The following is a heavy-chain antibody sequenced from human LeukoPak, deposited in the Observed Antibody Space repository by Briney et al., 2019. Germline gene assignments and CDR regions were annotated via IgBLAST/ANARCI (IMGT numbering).Heavy chain of an antibody. J-gene: IGHJ3*02. CDR2: ISPSSDTT. CDR3: AKRAHCTTSACYAFDI. CDR1: GFTFSSSA. V-gene: IGHV3-23*01. Sequence: GGSLRLSCAASGFTFSSSAISWVRQAPGKGPEWVSAISPSSDTTYYTDSVKSRFTISRDNSKNTLYLQMNSLRAEDTAVYYCAKRAHCTTSACYAFDIWGQGTMVTVSS. D-gene: IGHD2-8*01.